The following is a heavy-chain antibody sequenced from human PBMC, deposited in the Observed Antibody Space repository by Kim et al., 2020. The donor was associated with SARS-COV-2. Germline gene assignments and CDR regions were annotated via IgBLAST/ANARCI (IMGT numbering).Heavy chain of an antibody. CDR3: ANQPTPENYWYFDL. J-gene: IGHJ2*01. V-gene: IGHV3-23*01. D-gene: IGHD1-1*01. Sequence: GGSLRLSCAASGFTFSSYAMSWVRQAPGKGLEWVSAISGSGGSTYYADSVKGRFTISRDNSKNTLYLQMNSLRADDTAVYYCANQPTPENYWYFDLWGRGTLVTVSS. CDR2: ISGSGGST. CDR1: GFTFSSYA.